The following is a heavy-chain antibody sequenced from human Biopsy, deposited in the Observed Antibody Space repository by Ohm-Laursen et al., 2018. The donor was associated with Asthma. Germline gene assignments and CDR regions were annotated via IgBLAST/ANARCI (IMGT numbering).Heavy chain of an antibody. CDR1: GFTFSSYG. D-gene: IGHD3-3*01. Sequence: SLRLSCAASGFTFSSYGMNWVRQAPGKGLEWVAIISHDGTTEYYADSVKGRFTISRDNSKNTLYLQMNSLRAEDTAVYYCARSIYDFWSGYYGMDVWGQGTTVTVSS. CDR2: ISHDGTTE. CDR3: ARSIYDFWSGYYGMDV. J-gene: IGHJ6*02. V-gene: IGHV3-33*05.